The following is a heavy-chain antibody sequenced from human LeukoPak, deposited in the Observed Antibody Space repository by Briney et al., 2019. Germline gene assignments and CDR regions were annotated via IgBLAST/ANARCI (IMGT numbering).Heavy chain of an antibody. CDR1: ALTFTNAW. D-gene: IGHD4-23*01. CDR2: IKSTTVDATP. Sequence: GGSLRLSCAVSALTFTNAWMSCVRQAPGKGLEWVGRIKSTTVDATPEYAAPVKGRFTISRDDSKNTVYLQMNTLKTEYTAVYYCATGPGNSGYWGQGTLVTVSS. J-gene: IGHJ4*02. V-gene: IGHV3-15*01. CDR3: ATGPGNSGY.